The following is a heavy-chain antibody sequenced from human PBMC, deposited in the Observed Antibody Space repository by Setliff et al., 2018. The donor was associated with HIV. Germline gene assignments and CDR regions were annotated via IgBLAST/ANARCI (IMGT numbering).Heavy chain of an antibody. CDR2: IYHSGST. V-gene: IGHV4-38-2*02. Sequence: SETLSLTCTVSGYSISSGYYWGWIRQPPGKGLEWIGSIYHSGSTYYNPSLKSRVTISVDTSKNQFSLKLSSVTAADTAVYYCARAMRGVVVTNMYYYYGMDVWGQGTT. J-gene: IGHJ6*02. D-gene: IGHD2-21*02. CDR3: ARAMRGVVVTNMYYYYGMDV. CDR1: GYSISSGYY.